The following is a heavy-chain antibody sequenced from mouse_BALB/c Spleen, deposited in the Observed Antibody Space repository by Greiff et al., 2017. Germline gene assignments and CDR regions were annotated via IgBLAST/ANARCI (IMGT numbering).Heavy chain of an antibody. J-gene: IGHJ2*02. D-gene: IGHD2-1*01. CDR2: IYPGNSDT. CDR1: GYTFTSYC. V-gene: IGHV1-5*01. Sequence: EVQLQESGTVLARPGASVKMSCKASGYTFTSYCLHWVKQRPGQGLEWIGAIYPGNSDTSYNQKFKGKAKLTAVTSTSTAYMEISSLTNEDSAVSYCTRGKDGNTGYLDYWGQGTSLTVSS. CDR3: TRGKDGNTGYLDY.